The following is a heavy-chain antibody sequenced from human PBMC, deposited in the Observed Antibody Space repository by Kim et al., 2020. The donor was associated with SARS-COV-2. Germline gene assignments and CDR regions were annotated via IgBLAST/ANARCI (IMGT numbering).Heavy chain of an antibody. Sequence: SETLSLTCAVYGGSFSGYYWSWIRQPPGKGLEWIGEINHSGSTNYNPSLKSRVTISVDTSKNQFSLKLSSVTAADTAVYHCARLGDYSSLYRYWGQGHL. D-gene: IGHD6-6*01. CDR2: INHSGST. CDR3: ARLGDYSSLYRY. CDR1: GGSFSGYY. J-gene: IGHJ1*01. V-gene: IGHV4-34*01.